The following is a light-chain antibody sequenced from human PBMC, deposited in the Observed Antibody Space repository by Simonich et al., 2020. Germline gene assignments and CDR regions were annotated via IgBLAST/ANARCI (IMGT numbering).Light chain of an antibody. CDR2: DAS. V-gene: IGKV3D-20*01. CDR1: QSVSSSY. CDR3: QQYYSTPQT. J-gene: IGKJ1*01. Sequence: EIVLTQSPGTLSLSPGERATLSCRASQSVSSSYLAWYQQKPGLAPRLLIYDASSRATGIPDRFSGSGSGTDFTLTISSLQAEDVAVYYCQQYYSTPQTFGQGTKVEIK.